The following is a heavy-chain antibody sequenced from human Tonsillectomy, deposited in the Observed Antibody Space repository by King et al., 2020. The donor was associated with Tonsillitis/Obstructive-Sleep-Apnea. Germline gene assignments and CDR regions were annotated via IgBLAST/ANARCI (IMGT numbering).Heavy chain of an antibody. Sequence: VQLVESGGGLIQPGGSLRLSCAASGFTVSSNYMSWVRQAPGKGLEGGSVIYSGGSTYYADPVKGRFTISRDNSKNTLYLQLNTLRAEETAVYYCSRGLHDAFDIWGQGTMVTVSS. D-gene: IGHD4-11*01. CDR1: GFTVSSNY. CDR3: SRGLHDAFDI. J-gene: IGHJ3*02. CDR2: IYSGGST. V-gene: IGHV3-53*01.